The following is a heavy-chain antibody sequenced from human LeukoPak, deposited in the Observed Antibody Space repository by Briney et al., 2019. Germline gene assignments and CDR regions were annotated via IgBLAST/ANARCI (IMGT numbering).Heavy chain of an antibody. D-gene: IGHD2-8*01. V-gene: IGHV3-11*01. CDR2: ISNTGSTI. CDR3: ALGTINKDYYFGMDV. CDR1: GFTFSDYY. Sequence: GGSLRLSCAASGFTFSDYYMTWIRQAPGKGLEWLSYISNTGSTIFYADSVMGRFTVSRDNAKRSLYLQIKSLRDDDTAVYHCALGTINKDYYFGMDVWGQGTTVTVSS. J-gene: IGHJ6*02.